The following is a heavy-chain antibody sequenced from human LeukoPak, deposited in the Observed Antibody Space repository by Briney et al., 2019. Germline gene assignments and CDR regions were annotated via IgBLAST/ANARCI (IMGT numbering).Heavy chain of an antibody. J-gene: IGHJ4*02. Sequence: GGSLRLSCAASGFTFSSYWMHWVRRAPGKGLGWVSRIKSDGSSTSYADSVKGRFTISRDNAKNTLYLQMNSLRAEDTAVYYCTISTKYAFDYRGQGTLVTVSS. CDR2: IKSDGSST. D-gene: IGHD2-2*01. CDR1: GFTFSSYW. V-gene: IGHV3-74*01. CDR3: TISTKYAFDY.